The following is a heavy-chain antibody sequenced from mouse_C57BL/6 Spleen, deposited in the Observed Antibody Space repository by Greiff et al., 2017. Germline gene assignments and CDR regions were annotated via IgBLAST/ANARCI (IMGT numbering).Heavy chain of an antibody. J-gene: IGHJ2*01. CDR3: AREDSSGHYFDY. V-gene: IGHV1-69*01. D-gene: IGHD3-2*02. CDR1: GYTFTSYW. Sequence: QVQLQQPGAELVMPGASVKLSCKASGYTFTSYWMHWVKQRPGQGLEWIGEIDPSDSYTNYNQKFKGKSTLTVDKSSSTAYMQLSSLTSEDSAVYYCAREDSSGHYFDYWGQGTTLTVSS. CDR2: IDPSDSYT.